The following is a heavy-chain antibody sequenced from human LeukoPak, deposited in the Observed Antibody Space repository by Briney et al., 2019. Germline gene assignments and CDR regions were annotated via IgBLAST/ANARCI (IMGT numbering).Heavy chain of an antibody. V-gene: IGHV4-4*02. CDR3: ASPLLWFGDISDYMDV. CDR1: GGSISSSNW. Sequence: SGTLSLTCAVSGGSISSSNWWSWVRQPPGKGLEWIGEIYHSGSTNYNPSLKSRVTISVDKSKNQFSLKLSSVTAADTAVYYCASPLLWFGDISDYMDVWGKGTTVTISS. CDR2: IYHSGST. J-gene: IGHJ6*03. D-gene: IGHD3-10*01.